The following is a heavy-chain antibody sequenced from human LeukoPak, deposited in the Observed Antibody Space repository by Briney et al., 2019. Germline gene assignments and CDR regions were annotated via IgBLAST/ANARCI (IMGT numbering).Heavy chain of an antibody. CDR3: ATRNPHYGDYYIDY. J-gene: IGHJ4*02. CDR1: GYTFTTYY. D-gene: IGHD4-17*01. CDR2: IDPSGGST. V-gene: IGHV1-46*01. Sequence: GASVKVSCKASGYTFTTYYIHWVRQAPGQGLEWMGIIDPSGGSTDYAQKFQGRVTMTEDTSTDTAYMELSSLRSEDTAVYYCATRNPHYGDYYIDYWGPGTLVTVSS.